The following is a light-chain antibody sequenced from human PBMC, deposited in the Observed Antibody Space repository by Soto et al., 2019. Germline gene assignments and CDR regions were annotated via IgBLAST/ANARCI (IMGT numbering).Light chain of an antibody. Sequence: QSVLTQPASVSGSPGQSITVSCTGGTSDVGSYNLVSWYQQHPGKDPNLILHEDTERPSGVSHRFSGSRSGNKASLTISGLEDENEAHYYCCTYAGRNTLLFVEGTKLTVL. J-gene: IGLJ2*01. V-gene: IGLV2-23*01. CDR1: TSDVGSYNL. CDR2: EDT. CDR3: CTYAGRNTLL.